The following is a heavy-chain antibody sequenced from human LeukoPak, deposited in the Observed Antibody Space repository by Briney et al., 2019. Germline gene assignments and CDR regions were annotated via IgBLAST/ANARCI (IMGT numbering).Heavy chain of an antibody. Sequence: ASVNVSCTASGGTFSSYAISWVRQAPGQGLESMGGIIPIFGTANYAQTFQGRVTITADESTSTAYMELSSLRSEDTAGYYCARHYYDSSGYYLGYFDYWGQGTLVTVSS. V-gene: IGHV1-69*13. CDR1: GGTFSSYA. J-gene: IGHJ4*02. CDR2: IIPIFGTA. CDR3: ARHYYDSSGYYLGYFDY. D-gene: IGHD3-22*01.